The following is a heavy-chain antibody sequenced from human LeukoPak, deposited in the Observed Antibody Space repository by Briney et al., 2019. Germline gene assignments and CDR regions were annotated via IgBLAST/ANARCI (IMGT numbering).Heavy chain of an antibody. V-gene: IGHV4-39*07. J-gene: IGHJ3*02. D-gene: IGHD3-9*01. CDR1: GGSISSSSYY. Sequence: SETLSLTCTVSGGSISSSSYYWGWIRQPPGKGLEWIGSIYYSGSTYYNPSLKSRVTISVDTSKNQFSLKLSSVTAADTAVYYCARQYYDILTGPGAFDIWGQGTMVTVSS. CDR3: ARQYYDILTGPGAFDI. CDR2: IYYSGST.